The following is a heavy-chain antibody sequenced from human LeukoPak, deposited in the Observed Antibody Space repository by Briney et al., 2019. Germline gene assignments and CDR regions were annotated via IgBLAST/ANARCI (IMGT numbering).Heavy chain of an antibody. CDR1: GFTFSNYA. Sequence: GGSLRLSCAASGFTFSNYAMSWVRQAPGKGLEWVSSLSGSGGSTYHADSVKGRFTISRDNAKNSLYLQMNSLRAEDTAVYYCARDFSHYYDSSGYYPFDYWGQGTLVTVSS. CDR2: LSGSGGST. D-gene: IGHD3-22*01. J-gene: IGHJ4*02. CDR3: ARDFSHYYDSSGYYPFDY. V-gene: IGHV3-23*01.